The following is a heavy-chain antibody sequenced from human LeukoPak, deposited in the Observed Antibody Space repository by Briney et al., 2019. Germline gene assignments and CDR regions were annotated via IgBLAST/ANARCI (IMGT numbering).Heavy chain of an antibody. V-gene: IGHV3-30-3*01. Sequence: GGSLRLSCAASGFTFSTYTMHWVRQAPGKGLEWVAVISYDGSNKYYADSVKGRFTISRDNSKNTLYLQMNSLRAEDTAVYYCARDTTTYCSSTSCYGASDIWGQGTTVTVSS. CDR2: ISYDGSNK. CDR1: GFTFSTYT. CDR3: ARDTTTYCSSTSCYGASDI. J-gene: IGHJ3*02. D-gene: IGHD2-2*01.